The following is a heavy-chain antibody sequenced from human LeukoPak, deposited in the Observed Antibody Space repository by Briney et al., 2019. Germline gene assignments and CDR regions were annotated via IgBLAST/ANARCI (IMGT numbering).Heavy chain of an antibody. CDR2: IKQDGTEK. CDR1: GFSFTTYW. Sequence: GGSLRLSCSASGFSFTTYWMSWVLQAPGKGLEWVANIKQDGTEKYYVDSVKGRFTISRDNAKNSLYLQMNSLRAEDTAVYSCARDRTYFDRSGYYYVADYHYMDVWGKGTTVTVSS. J-gene: IGHJ6*03. CDR3: ARDRTYFDRSGYYYVADYHYMDV. V-gene: IGHV3-7*01. D-gene: IGHD3-22*01.